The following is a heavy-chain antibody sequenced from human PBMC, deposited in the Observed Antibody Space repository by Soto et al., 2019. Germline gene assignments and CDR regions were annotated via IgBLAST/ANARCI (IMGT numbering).Heavy chain of an antibody. D-gene: IGHD2-2*01. Sequence: PSETLSLTCTVSGGSISSYYWGWIRQPPGKGLEWIGYIYYIGSTNYNPSLKSRVTISVDTSKNQFSLKLSSVTAADTAVYYCARGLRRQLLNWFDPWGQGTLVTSPQ. J-gene: IGHJ5*02. CDR3: ARGLRRQLLNWFDP. CDR2: IYYIGST. CDR1: GGSISSYY. V-gene: IGHV4-59*01.